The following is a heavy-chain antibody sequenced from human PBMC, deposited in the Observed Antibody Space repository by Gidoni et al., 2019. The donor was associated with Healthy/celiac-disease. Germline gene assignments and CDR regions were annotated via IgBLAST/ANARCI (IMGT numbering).Heavy chain of an antibody. V-gene: IGHV4-39*01. CDR1: GGSISSSSYY. J-gene: IGHJ4*02. D-gene: IGHD6-13*01. Sequence: QLQLQESGPGLVKPSETLSLTCTVSGGSISSSSYYWGWIRQPPGKGLECIGSIYYSGTTYYNPSLTSRVTISVDTSKNQFSLKLSSVTAADTAVYYCARNRNRIAAAGPGYWGQGTLVTVSS. CDR3: ARNRNRIAAAGPGY. CDR2: IYYSGTT.